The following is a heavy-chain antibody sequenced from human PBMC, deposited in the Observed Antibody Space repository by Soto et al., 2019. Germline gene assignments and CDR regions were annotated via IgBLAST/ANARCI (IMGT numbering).Heavy chain of an antibody. J-gene: IGHJ6*02. V-gene: IGHV3-30*18. CDR2: ISYDGSNK. CDR3: AKNPVVVVVAATYGMDV. Sequence: GGSLRLSCAASGFTFSSYGVHWVRQAPGKGLEWVAVISYDGSNKYYADSVKGRFTISRDNSKNTLYLQMNSLRAEDTAVYYCAKNPVVVVVAATYGMDVWGQGTTVTVSS. D-gene: IGHD2-15*01. CDR1: GFTFSSYG.